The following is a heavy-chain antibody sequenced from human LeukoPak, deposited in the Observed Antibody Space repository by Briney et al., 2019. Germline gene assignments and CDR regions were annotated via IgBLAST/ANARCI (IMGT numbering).Heavy chain of an antibody. CDR1: GYTFTGYY. V-gene: IGHV1-2*06. CDR2: INPNSGGT. D-gene: IGHD1-26*01. Sequence: ASVKVSCKASGYTFTGYYMHWVRQAPGQGLEWMGRINPNSGGTNYAQKFQGRVTMTRDTSISTAYMELSRLRSDDTAVYYCARVAFPYGGSYFNWYFDLWGRGTLVTVSS. CDR3: ARVAFPYGGSYFNWYFDL. J-gene: IGHJ2*01.